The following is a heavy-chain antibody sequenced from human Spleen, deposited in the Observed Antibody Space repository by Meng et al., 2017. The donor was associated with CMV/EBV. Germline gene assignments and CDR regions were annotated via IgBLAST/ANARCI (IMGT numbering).Heavy chain of an antibody. V-gene: IGHV3-23*01. J-gene: IGHJ6*02. CDR2: ISGSGGST. CDR1: GFTFSSYA. CDR3: AKDKAKYYYYYGMDV. Sequence: GVLKISCAASGFTFSSYAMSWVRQAPGKGLEWVSAISGSGGSTYYADSVKGRFTISRDNSKNTLYLQMNSLRAEDTAVYYCAKDKAKYYYYYGMDVWGQGTTVTVSS.